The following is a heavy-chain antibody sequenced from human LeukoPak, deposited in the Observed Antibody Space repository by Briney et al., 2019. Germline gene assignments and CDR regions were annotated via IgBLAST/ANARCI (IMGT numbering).Heavy chain of an antibody. D-gene: IGHD3-22*01. CDR1: GFTFSSYG. V-gene: IGHV3-20*04. CDR3: ARDYDSSGWTSWFDP. Sequence: GGSLRLSCAASGFTFSSYGMSWVRQAPGKGLEWVSGINWNGGSTGYADSVKGRFTISRDNAKNSLYLQMNSLRAEDTALYYCARDYDSSGWTSWFDPWGQGTLVTVSS. CDR2: INWNGGST. J-gene: IGHJ5*02.